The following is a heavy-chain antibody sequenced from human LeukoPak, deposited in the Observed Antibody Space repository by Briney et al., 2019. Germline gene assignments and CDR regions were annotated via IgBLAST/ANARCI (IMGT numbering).Heavy chain of an antibody. CDR3: TRDGGNPYDFWSGYHFLGLYDY. V-gene: IGHV3-7*03. Sequence: GGSLRLSCAASGFTFSSYGMHWVRQAPGRGLEWVANIKQDGSEKYYVDSVKGRFTISRDNVKKSLYLQMNSLRAEDTAVYYCTRDGGNPYDFWSGYHFLGLYDYWGQGTLVTVSS. J-gene: IGHJ4*02. CDR2: IKQDGSEK. D-gene: IGHD3-3*01. CDR1: GFTFSSYG.